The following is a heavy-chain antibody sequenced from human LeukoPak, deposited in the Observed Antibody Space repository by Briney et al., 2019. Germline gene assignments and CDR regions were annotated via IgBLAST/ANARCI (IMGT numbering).Heavy chain of an antibody. V-gene: IGHV3-21*01. Sequence: GGSLRHSCAASGFTFSSYSMNWVRQAPGKGLEWVSSISSSSSYIYYADSVKGRFTISRDNSKNTVYLQMNSLRVEDTAVYYCARDLHNSGPCFDYWGQGTRVTVSS. CDR3: ARDLHNSGPCFDY. CDR2: ISSSSSYI. J-gene: IGHJ4*02. CDR1: GFTFSSYS. D-gene: IGHD6-19*01.